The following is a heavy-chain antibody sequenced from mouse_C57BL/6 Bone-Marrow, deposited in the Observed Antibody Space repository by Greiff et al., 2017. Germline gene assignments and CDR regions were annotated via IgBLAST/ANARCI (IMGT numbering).Heavy chain of an antibody. D-gene: IGHD1-1*01. J-gene: IGHJ4*01. CDR3: ARTTTVVATVVDYAMDY. Sequence: VQLKESGAELARPGASVKLSCKASGYTFTSYGISWVKQRTGQGLEWIGEIYPRSGNTYYNEKFKGKATLTADKSSSTAYMELRSLTSEDSAVYFCARTTTVVATVVDYAMDYWGQGTSVTVSS. V-gene: IGHV1-81*01. CDR1: GYTFTSYG. CDR2: IYPRSGNT.